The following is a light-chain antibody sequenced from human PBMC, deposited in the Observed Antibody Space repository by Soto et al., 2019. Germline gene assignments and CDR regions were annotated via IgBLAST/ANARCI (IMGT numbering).Light chain of an antibody. CDR2: KAS. Sequence: DIQMTQSPSTVSASVGDRVTITCRASQSISSWLAWYQQKPGKAPKLLIQKASSLESGVPSRFSGSGSGSEFTLAISSLQPDDFATYYCQQYSIFSLSFVGGTKVETK. V-gene: IGKV1-5*03. CDR3: QQYSIFSLS. J-gene: IGKJ4*01. CDR1: QSISSW.